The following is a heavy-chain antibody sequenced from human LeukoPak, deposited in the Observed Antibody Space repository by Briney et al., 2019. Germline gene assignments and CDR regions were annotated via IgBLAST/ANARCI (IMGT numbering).Heavy chain of an antibody. CDR3: TRKRGYSYGLDY. V-gene: IGHV3-49*04. J-gene: IGHJ4*02. CDR2: IRSKAYGGTT. D-gene: IGHD5-18*01. Sequence: PGRPLRLSCTASGFTFSDYAMSWVRQAPGKGLEWVGFIRSKAYGGTTEYAASVKGRFTISRDDSKSIAYLQMNSLKTEDTAVYYCTRKRGYSYGLDYWGQGTLVTVSS. CDR1: GFTFSDYA.